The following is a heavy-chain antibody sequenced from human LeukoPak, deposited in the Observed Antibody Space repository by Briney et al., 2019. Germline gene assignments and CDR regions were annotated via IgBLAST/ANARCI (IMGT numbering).Heavy chain of an antibody. V-gene: IGHV3-48*01. CDR2: ISSSSSTI. D-gene: IGHD3-10*01. Sequence: GGSLRLSCAASGFTLSSYSMNWVRQAPGKGLEWVSYISSSSSTIYYADSVKGRFTISRDNAKNSLYLQMNSLRAEDAAVYYCARDSRGDYFDYWGQGTLVTVSS. J-gene: IGHJ4*02. CDR3: ARDSRGDYFDY. CDR1: GFTLSSYS.